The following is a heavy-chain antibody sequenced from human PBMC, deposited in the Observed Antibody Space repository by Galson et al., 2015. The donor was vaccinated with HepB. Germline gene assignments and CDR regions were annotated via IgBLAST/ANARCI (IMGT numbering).Heavy chain of an antibody. CDR1: GGSFSGYY. CDR2: INHSGST. V-gene: IGHV4-34*01. CDR3: ARGRRGKHDY. Sequence: LSLTCAVYGGSFSGYYWSWIRQPPGKGLEWIGEINHSGSTNYNPSLKSRVTISVDTSKNQFSLKLSSVTAADTAVYYCARGRRGKHDYWGQGTLVTVSS. J-gene: IGHJ4*02.